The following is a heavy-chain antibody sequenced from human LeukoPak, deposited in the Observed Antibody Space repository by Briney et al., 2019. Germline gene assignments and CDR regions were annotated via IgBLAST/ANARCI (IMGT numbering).Heavy chain of an antibody. D-gene: IGHD5-18*01. CDR2: ISAYNGNT. CDR3: ARDRGYGYSYGYGYYFDY. Sequence: ASVKVSCKASGYTFTSYAMHWVRQAPGQGLEWMGWISAYNGNTNYAQKLQGRVTMTTDTSTSTAYMELRSLRSDDTAVYYCARDRGYGYSYGYGYYFDYWGQGTLVTVSS. CDR1: GYTFTSYA. J-gene: IGHJ4*02. V-gene: IGHV1-18*01.